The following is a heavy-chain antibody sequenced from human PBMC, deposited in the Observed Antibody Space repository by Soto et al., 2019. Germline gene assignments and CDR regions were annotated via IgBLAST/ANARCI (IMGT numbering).Heavy chain of an antibody. Sequence: GGSLRLSCAASGFKFSNYAMSWVRQAPGKGLEWVSLISATGGGTYYADSVKGRFTISRDNSHNTLYLQVHSLTAEDTAVYYCAKDRRAGGNSAFYFDFGGQGAQVTVSS. J-gene: IGHJ4*02. D-gene: IGHD3-16*01. CDR1: GFKFSNYA. CDR3: AKDRRAGGNSAFYFDF. CDR2: ISATGGGT. V-gene: IGHV3-23*01.